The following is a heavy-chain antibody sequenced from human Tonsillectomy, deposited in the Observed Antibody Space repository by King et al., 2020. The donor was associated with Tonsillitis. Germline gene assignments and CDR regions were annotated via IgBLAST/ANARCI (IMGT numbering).Heavy chain of an antibody. D-gene: IGHD2-2*01. CDR1: GFSLSTSGVG. CDR3: AQSTTSICLLNWFDP. J-gene: IGHJ5*02. V-gene: IGHV2-5*01. CDR2: IYWNDDK. Sequence: TLKESGPTLVKPTQTLTLTCTFSGFSLSTSGVGVGWIRQPPGKALEWLALIYWNDDKRYSPSLKSRLTITKDTSKNQVVLTMTNMDPVDTATYYCAQSTTSICLLNWFDPCGQGTLVTVSS.